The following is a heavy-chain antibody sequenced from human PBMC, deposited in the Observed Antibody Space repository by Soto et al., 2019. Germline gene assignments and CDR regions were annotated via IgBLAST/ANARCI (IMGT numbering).Heavy chain of an antibody. V-gene: IGHV3-33*01. CDR3: ARDPLYYDILTGYYDLGAFDI. Sequence: QVQLVESGGGVVQPGRSLRLSCAASGFTFSSYGMHWVRQAPGKGLEWVAVIWYDGSNKYYADSVKGRFTISRDNSKNTLYLQMISLRAEDTAVYYCARDPLYYDILTGYYDLGAFDIWGQGTMVTVSS. CDR1: GFTFSSYG. D-gene: IGHD3-9*01. J-gene: IGHJ3*02. CDR2: IWYDGSNK.